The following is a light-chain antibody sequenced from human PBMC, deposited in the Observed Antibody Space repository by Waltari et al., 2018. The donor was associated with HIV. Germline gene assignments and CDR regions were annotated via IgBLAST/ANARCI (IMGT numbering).Light chain of an antibody. CDR2: WAS. CDR3: QQYFSTPWT. CDR1: YTSNTKNY. J-gene: IGKJ1*01. V-gene: IGKV4-1*01. Sequence: YTSNTKNYLAWYQQKPGQPPKLLIYWASTRESGVPDRFSGSGSGTDFTLTIRSLQAEDVAVYYCQQYFSTPWTFGQGTKVEIK.